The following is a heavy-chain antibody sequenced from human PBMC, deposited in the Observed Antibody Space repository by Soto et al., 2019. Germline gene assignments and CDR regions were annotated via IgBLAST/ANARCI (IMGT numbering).Heavy chain of an antibody. CDR3: ARYGTLGYGGNSPAFDI. V-gene: IGHV5-51*01. D-gene: IGHD4-17*01. CDR1: IYSFTSYS. J-gene: IGHJ3*02. CDR2: IYPGDSDT. Sequence: GESLKIYCKRSIYSFTSYSRGSVRQRPGKGLKWMGSIYPGDSDTRSSPSFQGEVSMSDDKSISTAYLEWGRLKASDTAMYYCARYGTLGYGGNSPAFDIWGQGTMVTVSS.